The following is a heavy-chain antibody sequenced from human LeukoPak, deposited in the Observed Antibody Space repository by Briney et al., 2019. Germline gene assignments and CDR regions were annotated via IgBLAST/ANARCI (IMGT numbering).Heavy chain of an antibody. Sequence: ASVKVSCKASAYTFSNFGITWVRQAPGQGLEWMGWISAYSGNTNYAQKLHGRVTMTTDTSTSTAYMELRSLRSDDTAVYYCARVIVAGALMWGQGTLVTVSS. CDR1: AYTFSNFG. CDR2: ISAYSGNT. CDR3: ARVIVAGALM. J-gene: IGHJ4*02. V-gene: IGHV1-18*04. D-gene: IGHD1-26*01.